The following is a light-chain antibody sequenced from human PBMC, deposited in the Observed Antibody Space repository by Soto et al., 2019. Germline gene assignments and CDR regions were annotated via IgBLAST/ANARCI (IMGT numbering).Light chain of an antibody. CDR1: SSDVGTYNS. V-gene: IGLV2-11*01. Sequence: QSALTQPRSVSGSPGQSVTISCTGTSSDVGTYNSVSWYQQHPGKAPKLIIYDVNKRPSGVPDRFSGSMSGNTASLTISGLQADDEADYHCSSYAGNYTLHFGGGTKLTVL. CDR2: DVN. CDR3: SSYAGNYTLH. J-gene: IGLJ2*01.